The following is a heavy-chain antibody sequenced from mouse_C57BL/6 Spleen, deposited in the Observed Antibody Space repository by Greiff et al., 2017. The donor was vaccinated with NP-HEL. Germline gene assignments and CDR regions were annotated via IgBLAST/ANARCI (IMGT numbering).Heavy chain of an antibody. CDR1: GYSITSGYY. Sequence: EVKLQESGPGLVKPSQSLSLTCSVTGYSITSGYYWNWIRQFPGNKLEWIGYISYDGSNNYNPSLKNRISITRDTSKNQFFLKLNSVTTEDTATYYCAREDYVVPMAMDYWGQGTSVTVSS. D-gene: IGHD1-1*01. J-gene: IGHJ4*01. V-gene: IGHV3-6*01. CDR2: ISYDGSN. CDR3: AREDYVVPMAMDY.